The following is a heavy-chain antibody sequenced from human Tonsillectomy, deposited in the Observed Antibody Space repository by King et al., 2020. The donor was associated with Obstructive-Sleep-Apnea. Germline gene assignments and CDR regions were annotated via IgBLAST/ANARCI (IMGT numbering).Heavy chain of an antibody. CDR2: IYYIGST. D-gene: IGHD5-18*01. Sequence: QLQESGPGLVKPSETLSLTCTVSGGSISSYYWRWIGQPPGEGLEWVGYIYYIGSTNYNPSLNRRVTIALDTSKNQFSLKLSSVTAADTAVYYCAKSTGAYSYGFYYGMDVWGQGTTVTVSS. CDR1: GGSISSYY. V-gene: IGHV4-59*01. J-gene: IGHJ6*02. CDR3: AKSTGAYSYGFYYGMDV.